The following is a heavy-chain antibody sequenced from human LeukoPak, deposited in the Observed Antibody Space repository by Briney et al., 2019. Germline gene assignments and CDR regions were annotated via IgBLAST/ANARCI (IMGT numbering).Heavy chain of an antibody. CDR2: IYTAGTT. J-gene: IGHJ4*02. D-gene: IGHD3-10*01. CDR1: GFTVSSNF. CDR3: ARGPRGPARLDY. V-gene: IGHV3-53*01. Sequence: GGSLRFSCAGSGFTVSSNFMSWVRQAPGKGLEWVSVIYTAGTTYYADSVKGRFTISRDNSKNTLYLQMNSLRAEDTAVYYCARGPRGPARLDYWGQGTLVTVSS.